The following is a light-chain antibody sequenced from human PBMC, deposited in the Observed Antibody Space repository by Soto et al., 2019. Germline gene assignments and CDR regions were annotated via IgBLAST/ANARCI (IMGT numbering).Light chain of an antibody. CDR2: EVT. CDR1: SSDVGGYDY. V-gene: IGLV2-8*01. CDR3: LSYAGTAYV. J-gene: IGLJ1*01. Sequence: QSVLTRPPSASGSAGQSVARAGTGTSSDVGGYDYVSWYQQYPGKTPKLMIFEVTKRPSGVPDRFSGSKSGNTASLTVSGLQAEDEADYYCLSYAGTAYVFGTGTKVIVL.